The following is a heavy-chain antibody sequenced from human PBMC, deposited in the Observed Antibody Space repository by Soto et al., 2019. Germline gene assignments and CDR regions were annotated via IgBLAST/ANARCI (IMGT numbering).Heavy chain of an antibody. V-gene: IGHV3-30*18. CDR2: ISYDGRNK. D-gene: IGHD6-19*01. CDR3: VKDGSSGWPYFYDMDV. CDR1: GFTFSSYG. J-gene: IGHJ6*02. Sequence: QVQLVESGGGVVQPGRCLRLSCAASGFTFSSYGMHWVRQAPGKGLEWVAVISYDGRNKYYADAVKGRFTISRDNSKNTLYLQMSSLRADDTAVYYCVKDGSSGWPYFYDMDVWGQGTTVTVSS.